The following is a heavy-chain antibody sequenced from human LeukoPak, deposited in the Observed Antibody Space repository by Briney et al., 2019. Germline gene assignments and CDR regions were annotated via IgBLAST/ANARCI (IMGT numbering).Heavy chain of an antibody. D-gene: IGHD3-16*01. Sequence: PSETLSLTCTVSGGSISSYYWSWIRQPPGKGLEWIGYIYYSGSTNYNPSLKSRVTMSVDTSKNQFSLKLISVTAADTAVYYCARGGLTTWYGGDYWGQGTLVTVSS. CDR1: GGSISSYY. J-gene: IGHJ4*02. CDR3: ARGGLTTWYGGDY. V-gene: IGHV4-59*01. CDR2: IYYSGST.